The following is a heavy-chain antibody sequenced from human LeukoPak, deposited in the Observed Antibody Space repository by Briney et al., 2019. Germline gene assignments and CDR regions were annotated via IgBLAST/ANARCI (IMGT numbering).Heavy chain of an antibody. D-gene: IGHD2-8*01. CDR3: ARLFCTNGVCHFDY. CDR2: SYYSGST. CDR1: SGSISSSSNY. Sequence: ASETLSLTCTVSSGSISSSSNYWGWFRQPPGKGLEWIGSSYYSGSTYYSPSLKSRVTISVDTSKNQYSLRLSSVTAADTAVYYCARLFCTNGVCHFDYWAQGTLVTVSS. J-gene: IGHJ4*02. V-gene: IGHV4-39*01.